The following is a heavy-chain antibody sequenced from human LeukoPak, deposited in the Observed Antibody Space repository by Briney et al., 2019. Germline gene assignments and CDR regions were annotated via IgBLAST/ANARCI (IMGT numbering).Heavy chain of an antibody. J-gene: IGHJ6*03. CDR3: ARRPSGYYYMDV. Sequence: PSETLSLTCTVSGGSISSYYWSWIRQPPGKGLEWIGYIYTSGSTNYNPSLKSRVTISVDTSKNQFSLKLSSVTAADTAVYYCARRPSGYYYMDVWGKGTMVTVSS. D-gene: IGHD1-26*01. CDR2: IYTSGST. V-gene: IGHV4-4*09. CDR1: GGSISSYY.